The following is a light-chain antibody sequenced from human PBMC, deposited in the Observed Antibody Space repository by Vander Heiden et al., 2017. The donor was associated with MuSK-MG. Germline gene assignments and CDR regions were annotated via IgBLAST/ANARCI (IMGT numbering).Light chain of an antibody. J-gene: IGLJ2*01. CDR2: STN. Sequence: QTMVNQEPSFSVSPGGTVTLTCGLSSGSVSTSYYPSWYQQTPGQAPRTLIYSTNTRSSGVPDRFSGAILGNKAALTITGAQADDESDYYCVLYLGSGISVFGGGTKVTVL. CDR1: SGSVSTSYY. V-gene: IGLV8-61*01. CDR3: VLYLGSGISV.